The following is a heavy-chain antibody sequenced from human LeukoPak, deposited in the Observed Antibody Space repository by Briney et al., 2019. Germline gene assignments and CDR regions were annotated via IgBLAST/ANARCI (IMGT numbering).Heavy chain of an antibody. CDR2: ISAYNGNT. CDR3: ARRIIGASTGYYFDY. J-gene: IGHJ4*02. V-gene: IGHV1-18*01. CDR1: GYTFTSYG. D-gene: IGHD1-14*01. Sequence: ASVKVSCKASGYTFTSYGISWVRQAPGQGLEWMGWISAYNGNTNYAQKLQGRVTMTTDTSTSTAYMELRSLRSDDTAVYYCARRIIGASTGYYFDYWGQGALVTVSP.